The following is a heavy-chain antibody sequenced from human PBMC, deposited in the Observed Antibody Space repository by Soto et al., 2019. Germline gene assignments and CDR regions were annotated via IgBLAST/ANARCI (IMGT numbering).Heavy chain of an antibody. D-gene: IGHD6-19*01. CDR1: GLIFSDYH. Sequence: EVQLVESGGGLVQPGGSLRLSCAASGLIFSDYHMDWFRQAPGKGLEWVGRIRRKANSYTTEYAASVKGRFTISRDDSNNSLYLQMNSLKSEDTAVYYCAMLGGWSGGSSGMDVWGQGTTVTVSS. CDR3: AMLGGWSGGSSGMDV. J-gene: IGHJ6*02. CDR2: IRRKANSYTT. V-gene: IGHV3-72*01.